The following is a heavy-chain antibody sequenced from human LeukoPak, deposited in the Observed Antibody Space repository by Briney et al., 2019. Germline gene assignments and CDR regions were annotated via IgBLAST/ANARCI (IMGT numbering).Heavy chain of an antibody. D-gene: IGHD3-16*01. CDR2: IYYSGNT. CDR3: ARDVSSASFTYYYYYMDV. J-gene: IGHJ6*03. V-gene: IGHV4-39*07. Sequence: PSETLSLTCAVYGGSFSSYYWGWIRQPPGKGLEWIGSIYYSGNTYYNPSLESRVTVSVDTSMNQFSLRLTSVSPADTAVYYCARDVSSASFTYYYYYMDVWGKGTTVTVSS. CDR1: GGSFSSYY.